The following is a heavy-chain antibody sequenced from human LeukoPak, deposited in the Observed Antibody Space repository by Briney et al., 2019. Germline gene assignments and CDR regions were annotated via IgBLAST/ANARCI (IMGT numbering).Heavy chain of an antibody. CDR3: ARDATYYYDSSGYLGWFDP. Sequence: ASVKVSCKASGYTFTSYYMHWVRQAPGQGLEWMGIINPSGGSTSYAQKFQGRITMTRDTSTSTVYMGLSSLRSEDTAVYYCARDATYYYDSSGYLGWFDPWGQGTLVTVSS. CDR1: GYTFTSYY. J-gene: IGHJ5*02. D-gene: IGHD3-22*01. V-gene: IGHV1-46*01. CDR2: INPSGGST.